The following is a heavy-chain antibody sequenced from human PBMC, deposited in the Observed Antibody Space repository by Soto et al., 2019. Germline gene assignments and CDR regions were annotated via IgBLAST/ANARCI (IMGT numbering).Heavy chain of an antibody. Sequence: GGSLRLSCAASGFTFCSYWLHWVRQAPGKGLVWVSRINSDGSRTTYADSVKGRFTISRDNAKNMLHLQMNSLRAEDTAVYYCARALTYYYDIDYWGQGTLVTVSS. D-gene: IGHD3-22*01. CDR3: ARALTYYYDIDY. CDR1: GFTFCSYW. CDR2: INSDGSRT. V-gene: IGHV3-74*01. J-gene: IGHJ4*02.